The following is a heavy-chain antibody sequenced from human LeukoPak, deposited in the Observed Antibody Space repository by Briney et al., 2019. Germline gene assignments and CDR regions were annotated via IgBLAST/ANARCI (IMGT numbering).Heavy chain of an antibody. D-gene: IGHD2-2*02. CDR3: AREGAIRAFDI. CDR1: GASISNYY. V-gene: IGHV4-59*01. Sequence: SETLSLTCTVSGASISNYYWSWIRQPPGKGLEWIGYIYYSGSTNYNPSLKSRVTISVDTSKNQFSLKLSSVTAADTAVYYCAREGAIRAFDIWGQGTMVTVSS. CDR2: IYYSGST. J-gene: IGHJ3*02.